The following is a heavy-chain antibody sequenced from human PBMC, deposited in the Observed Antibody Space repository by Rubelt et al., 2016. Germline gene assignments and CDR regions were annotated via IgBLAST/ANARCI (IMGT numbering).Heavy chain of an antibody. D-gene: IGHD3-3*01. Sequence: QVQLQESGPGLVKPSETLSLTCTVSGGSISSYYWSWIRQPPGKGLEWIGYIYYSGSTKYNPTPKSRVTISGDTSKNQCSLKRSGVTAADRAVYYCAGGITIFGVASGYFDYWGQGTLVTVSS. CDR1: GGSISSYY. CDR3: AGGITIFGVASGYFDY. V-gene: IGHV4-59*01. J-gene: IGHJ4*02. CDR2: IYYSGST.